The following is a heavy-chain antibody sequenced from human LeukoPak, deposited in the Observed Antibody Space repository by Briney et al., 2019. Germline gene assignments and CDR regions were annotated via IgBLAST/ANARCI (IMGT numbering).Heavy chain of an antibody. J-gene: IGHJ4*02. D-gene: IGHD5-18*01. CDR2: IYYSGST. V-gene: IGHV4-31*03. CDR3: ARAPYDTAMVVGAFDY. Sequence: PSETLSLTCTVSGGSISSGGYYWSWIRQHPGTGLEWLGYIYYSGSTYYNPSLKSRVTISVDTSKNQFSLKLSSVTAADTAVYYCARAPYDTAMVVGAFDYWGQGTLVTVSS. CDR1: GGSISSGGYY.